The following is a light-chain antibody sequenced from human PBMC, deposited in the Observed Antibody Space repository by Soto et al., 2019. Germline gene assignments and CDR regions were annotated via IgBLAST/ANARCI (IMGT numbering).Light chain of an antibody. Sequence: EIVLTQSPGTLSLSPGERATLSCRASQSVSSSYLAWYQQKPGQAPRLLIYGASSRATGIPDRFSDSGSGTDFTLTISRLEPEDFAVYYFQQYGSLRYTIGQGTQLEIK. V-gene: IGKV3-20*01. J-gene: IGKJ2*01. CDR3: QQYGSLRYT. CDR1: QSVSSSY. CDR2: GAS.